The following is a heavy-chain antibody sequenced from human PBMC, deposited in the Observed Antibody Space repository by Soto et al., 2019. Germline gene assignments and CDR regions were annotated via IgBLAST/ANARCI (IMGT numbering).Heavy chain of an antibody. D-gene: IGHD3-22*01. V-gene: IGHV1-8*01. J-gene: IGHJ5*02. Sequence: ASVKVSCKASGYTFTSYDINWVRQATGQGLEWMGWMNPNSGNTGYAQKFQGRVTMTRNTSISTAYMELSSLRSEDTAVYYCARRAYYYHSSGYHPDWFDPWGQGTLVTVSS. CDR3: ARRAYYYHSSGYHPDWFDP. CDR2: MNPNSGNT. CDR1: GYTFTSYD.